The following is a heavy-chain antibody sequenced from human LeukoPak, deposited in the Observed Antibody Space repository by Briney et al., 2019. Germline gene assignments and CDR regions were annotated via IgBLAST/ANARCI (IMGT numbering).Heavy chain of an antibody. CDR3: ARRVAGYFDF. J-gene: IGHJ4*02. CDR2: IYPGDSDT. CDR1: GYSFSTNW. V-gene: IGHV5-51*01. D-gene: IGHD2-15*01. Sequence: GESLKISCKGSGYSFSTNWIGWVRQMPGRGLEWMGIIYPGDSDTQSSPSFQGQVTISVDKSITTAYLQWSSLKASDTAIYYCARRVAGYFDFWGQGTLVTVSS.